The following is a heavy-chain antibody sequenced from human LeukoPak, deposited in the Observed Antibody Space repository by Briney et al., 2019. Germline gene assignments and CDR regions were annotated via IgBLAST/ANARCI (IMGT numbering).Heavy chain of an antibody. V-gene: IGHV3-30*18. CDR2: ISYDGSNK. J-gene: IGHJ4*02. CDR1: GFTFSSYG. Sequence: HPGGSLRLSCAASGFTFSSYGMHWVRQAPGKGLEWVAVISYDGSNKYYADSVKGRFTISRDNSKNTLYLQMNSLRAEDTAVYYCAKEYYDFWSGYPHDYWGQGTLVTVSP. CDR3: AKEYYDFWSGYPHDY. D-gene: IGHD3-3*01.